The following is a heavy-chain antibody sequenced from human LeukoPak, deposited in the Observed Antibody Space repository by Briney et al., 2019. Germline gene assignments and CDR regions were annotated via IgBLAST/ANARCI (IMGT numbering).Heavy chain of an antibody. Sequence: PGGSLRLSCAASGFTFSSYSMNWVRQAPGKGLEWVSYISSSSSTIYYADSVKGRFTISRDNSKNTLYLQMNSLRAEDTAVYYCAKVSFYYYGSGSYTLDYWGQGTLVTVSS. CDR1: GFTFSSYS. J-gene: IGHJ4*02. CDR2: ISSSSSTI. D-gene: IGHD3-10*01. CDR3: AKVSFYYYGSGSYTLDY. V-gene: IGHV3-48*01.